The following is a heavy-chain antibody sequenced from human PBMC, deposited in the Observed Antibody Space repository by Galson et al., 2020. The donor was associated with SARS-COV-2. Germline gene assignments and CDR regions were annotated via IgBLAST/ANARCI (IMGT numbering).Heavy chain of an antibody. V-gene: IGHV3-74*01. CDR1: GFTFRNYW. CDR3: VRDNYGDMD. Sequence: TGGSLRLSCAASGFTFRNYWIHWVRQGPGNGLLWVARIENEGGPKVYADSVEGRFTISRDNAKNTLYLQMDSLRPEDTAVYYCVRDNYGDMDWGQGTLVTVSS. D-gene: IGHD3-16*01. CDR2: IENEGGPK. J-gene: IGHJ4*02.